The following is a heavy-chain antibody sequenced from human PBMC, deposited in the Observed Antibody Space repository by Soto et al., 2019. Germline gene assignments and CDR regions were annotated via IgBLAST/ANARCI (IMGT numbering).Heavy chain of an antibody. CDR2: IYYSGST. D-gene: IGHD2-8*01. J-gene: IGHJ4*02. CDR3: ARRYAGNFDY. CDR1: GGSNSSYY. V-gene: IGHV4-59*01. Sequence: QVQLQESGPGLVKPSETLSLTCTVSGGSNSSYYWSWIRQPPGKGLEWIGYIYYSGSTNYNPSLXSXVXIXXDTSKNQFSLKLSSVTAADTAVYYCARRYAGNFDYWGQGTLVTVSS.